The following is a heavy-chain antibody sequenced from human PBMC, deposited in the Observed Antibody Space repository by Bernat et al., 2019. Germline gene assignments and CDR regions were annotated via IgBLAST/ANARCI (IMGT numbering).Heavy chain of an antibody. V-gene: IGHV3-11*05. Sequence: QVQLVESGGGLVKPGGSLRLSCAASGFTFSDYYMSWIRQAPGKGLDWVSYIRSSSSYTNYADSVKGRFTISRDNAKNSLYLQMNSLRAEDPALYYCARGTTASAPYMDVWGKGTTVTVS. D-gene: IGHD1-14*01. CDR2: IRSSSSYT. CDR1: GFTFSDYY. J-gene: IGHJ6*03. CDR3: ARGTTASAPYMDV.